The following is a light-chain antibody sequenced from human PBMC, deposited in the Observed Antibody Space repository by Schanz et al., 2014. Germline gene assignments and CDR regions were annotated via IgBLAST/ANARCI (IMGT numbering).Light chain of an antibody. CDR3: QQRDKWPLT. V-gene: IGKV3D-15*01. CDR2: GAS. CDR1: QSVSTN. Sequence: EIVMTQSPVTLSVSPGERATLSCRASQSVSTNLAWFQQKPGQAPRLLIYGASSRPTGIPDRFSGSGSGTDFTLTISSLEPEDFAVYYCQQRDKWPLTFGGGTKVEIK. J-gene: IGKJ4*01.